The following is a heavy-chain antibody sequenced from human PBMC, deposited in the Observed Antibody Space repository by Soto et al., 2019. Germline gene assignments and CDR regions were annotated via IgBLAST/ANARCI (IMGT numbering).Heavy chain of an antibody. CDR3: ATGEGGNVLRFFDWFF. D-gene: IGHD3-9*01. CDR2: IYHSGNT. CDR1: GGSISSGGYS. V-gene: IGHV4-30-2*02. Sequence: SETLSLTCAVSGGSISSGGYSWSWIRQPPGKGLEWIGYIYHSGNTYYNPSLQSRVTISVDRSNNQFSLKLSSVTAADTAVYYCATGEGGNVLRFFDWFFWGRATLVTVS. J-gene: IGHJ1*01.